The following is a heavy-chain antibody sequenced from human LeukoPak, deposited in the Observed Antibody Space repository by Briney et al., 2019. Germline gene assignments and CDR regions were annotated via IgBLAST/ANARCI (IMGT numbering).Heavy chain of an antibody. J-gene: IGHJ4*02. CDR2: ITWNGGRT. CDR3: ARVGGPPTVTYYYFDH. D-gene: IGHD4-17*01. Sequence: GVSLRLSCAASGFTFDDYAMSWVRQAPGKGLEWVSGITWNGGRTGYADSVKGRFTISRDNAKNSLFLQTNSLRAEDTALYYCARVGGPPTVTYYYFDHWGQGTLVTVSS. V-gene: IGHV3-20*04. CDR1: GFTFDDYA.